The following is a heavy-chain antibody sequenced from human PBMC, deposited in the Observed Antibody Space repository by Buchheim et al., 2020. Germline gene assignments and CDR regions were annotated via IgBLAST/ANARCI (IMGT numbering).Heavy chain of an antibody. Sequence: QVQLQESGPGLVKPSETLSLTCTVSGVSIRSHYWSWIRQPPGKGLEWIGYFYYSGSTNYNPSLKSRVTTSADTSKNQFSLTLNSVTAADTAVYYCARESNEGGWIDSWGQGTL. CDR3: ARESNEGGWIDS. CDR1: GVSIRSHY. J-gene: IGHJ5*01. D-gene: IGHD4-11*01. CDR2: FYYSGST. V-gene: IGHV4-59*11.